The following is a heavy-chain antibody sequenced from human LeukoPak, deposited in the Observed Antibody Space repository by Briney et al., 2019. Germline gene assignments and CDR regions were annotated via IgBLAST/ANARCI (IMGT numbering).Heavy chain of an antibody. CDR1: GFTFSDYY. J-gene: IGHJ4*02. CDR2: ISSSGGNI. CDR3: ARDRSEDDSSGYIHRDFDQ. D-gene: IGHD3-22*01. Sequence: KPGGSLRLSCAASGFTFSDYYMNWIRQAPGKGLEWISYISSSGGNINYADSVQGRFTISRDNAKKSLYLQMNSLRAEDTAVYYCARDRSEDDSSGYIHRDFDQWGQGTLVIVSS. V-gene: IGHV3-11*04.